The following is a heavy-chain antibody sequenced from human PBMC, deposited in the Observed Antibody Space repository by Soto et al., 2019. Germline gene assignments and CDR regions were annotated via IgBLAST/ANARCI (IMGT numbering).Heavy chain of an antibody. V-gene: IGHV1-69*01. CDR1: GGTFSSYA. Sequence: ASVKVSCKASGGTFSSYAISWVRQAPGQGLEWMGGIIPIFGTANYAQKFQGRVTITADESTSTAYMELSSLRSEDTAVYYCARAWGDTAMDTYYYYGMDVWGQGTTVTVSS. CDR3: ARAWGDTAMDTYYYYGMDV. D-gene: IGHD5-18*01. CDR2: IIPIFGTA. J-gene: IGHJ6*02.